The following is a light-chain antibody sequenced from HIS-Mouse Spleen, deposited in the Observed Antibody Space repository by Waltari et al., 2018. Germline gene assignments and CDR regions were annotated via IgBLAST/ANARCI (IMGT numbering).Light chain of an antibody. CDR1: ALPKKY. V-gene: IGLV3-10*01. CDR2: EDS. CDR3: YSTDSSGNHRV. Sequence: SYELTQPPSVSVSPGQTARITCSGDALPKKYAYWYQQKSGQAPVLVIYEDSKRHSRIPERFSGSSSGTMATLTISGAQVEDEADYYCYSTDSSGNHRVFGGGTKLTVL. J-gene: IGLJ2*01.